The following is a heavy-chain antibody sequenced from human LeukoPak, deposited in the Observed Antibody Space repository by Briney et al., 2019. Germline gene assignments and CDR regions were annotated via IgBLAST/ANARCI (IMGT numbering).Heavy chain of an antibody. D-gene: IGHD3-9*01. Sequence: AGGSLRLSCVASGFTFSSYWMHWVRQDPRKGLVWVSRINGDGRNINYADSVRGRFTISGDNAKSTLYLQMNTLRVEDTAVYYCTRDLMDYDVSTGLHHYYMDVWGQGTTVTVSS. CDR2: INGDGRNI. V-gene: IGHV3-74*01. CDR3: TRDLMDYDVSTGLHHYYMDV. J-gene: IGHJ6*02. CDR1: GFTFSSYW.